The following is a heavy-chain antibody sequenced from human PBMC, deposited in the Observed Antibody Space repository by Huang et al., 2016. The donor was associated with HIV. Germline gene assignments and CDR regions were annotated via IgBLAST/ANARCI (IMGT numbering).Heavy chain of an antibody. V-gene: IGHV1-18*01. Sequence: QIQLMQSGPELKQPGASVKVSCKASGYTFTSYGITWVRQAPGQGTEWMGWISASSGDTEYAQKFQGRVTLTTDTSTNIAYMELRSLRSDDTAKYYCARDPKYHRIGYYRQRRGIDIWGQGTMVSVSS. J-gene: IGHJ3*02. CDR3: ARDPKYHRIGYYRQRRGIDI. CDR2: ISASSGDT. CDR1: GYTFTSYG. D-gene: IGHD3-22*01.